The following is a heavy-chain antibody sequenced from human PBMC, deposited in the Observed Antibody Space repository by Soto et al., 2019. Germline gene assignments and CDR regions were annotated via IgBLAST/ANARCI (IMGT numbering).Heavy chain of an antibody. CDR3: ARRRGYYGSGSYYGMDV. CDR2: IYYSGST. V-gene: IGHV4-39*01. CDR1: GGSISSSSYY. Sequence: QLQLQESGPGLVKPSETLSLTCTVSGGSISSSSYYWGWIRQPPGKGLEWIGSIYYSGSTYYNPSLKRRVTISVDTSKNQFSLKLSSVTAADTAVYYCARRRGYYGSGSYYGMDVWGQGTTVTVSS. J-gene: IGHJ6*02. D-gene: IGHD3-10*01.